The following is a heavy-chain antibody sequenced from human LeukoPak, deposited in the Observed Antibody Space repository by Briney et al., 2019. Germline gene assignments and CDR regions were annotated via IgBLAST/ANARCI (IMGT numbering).Heavy chain of an antibody. CDR1: GFTFNSYG. V-gene: IGHV3-30*02. CDR2: IRYDGSNK. CDR3: AKSVTTMVRGYFDY. J-gene: IGHJ4*02. D-gene: IGHD3-10*01. Sequence: GGSLRLSCAASGFTFNSYGMLCVRQAPGKGLEWVAFIRYDGSNKYYADSVKGRFTISRDNSKNTLYLQMNSLRAEDTAVYYCAKSVTTMVRGYFDYWGQGTLVTVSS.